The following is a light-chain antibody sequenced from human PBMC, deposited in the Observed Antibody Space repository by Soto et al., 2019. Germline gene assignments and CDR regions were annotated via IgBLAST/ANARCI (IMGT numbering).Light chain of an antibody. V-gene: IGKV1-39*01. CDR3: QQNYSSPLT. Sequence: DIQITQSPSSLTASVGDRVTTTCPASHVISSFLTWYQQKPGKAPKLLIYAASSLQSGVPSRFSGSGSGTDFTLTISSLQPEDFATYYCQQNYSSPLTFGQGTKVDIK. CDR2: AAS. J-gene: IGKJ1*01. CDR1: HVISSF.